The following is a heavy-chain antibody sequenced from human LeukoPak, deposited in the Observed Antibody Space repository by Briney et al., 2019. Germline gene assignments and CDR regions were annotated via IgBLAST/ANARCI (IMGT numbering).Heavy chain of an antibody. Sequence: GGSLRLSCAASGFTFSSYAVHWVRQAPGKGLEWVAVISYDGSNKYYADSVKGRFTISRDNSKNTLYLQMNSLRAEDTAVYYCARGWQWLGYYFDYWGQGTLVTVSS. CDR1: GFTFSSYA. D-gene: IGHD6-19*01. CDR2: ISYDGSNK. J-gene: IGHJ4*02. CDR3: ARGWQWLGYYFDY. V-gene: IGHV3-30-3*01.